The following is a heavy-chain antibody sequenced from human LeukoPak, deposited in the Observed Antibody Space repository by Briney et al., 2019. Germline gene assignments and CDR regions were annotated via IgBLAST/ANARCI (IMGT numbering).Heavy chain of an antibody. CDR2: IKQDGSEK. CDR1: GFTFSSYW. CDR3: ARTAMVRGVMVSDKKHFGDYYYYYGMDV. Sequence: GGSLRLSCAASGFTFSSYWMSWVRQAPGKGLEWVANIKQDGSEKYYVDSVKGRFTISRDNAKNSLYLQMNSLRAEDTAVYYCARTAMVRGVMVSDKKHFGDYYYYYGMDVWGQGTTVTVSS. V-gene: IGHV3-7*01. D-gene: IGHD3-10*01. J-gene: IGHJ6*02.